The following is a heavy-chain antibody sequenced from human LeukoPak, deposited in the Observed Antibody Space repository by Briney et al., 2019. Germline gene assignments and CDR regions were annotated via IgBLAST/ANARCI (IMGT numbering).Heavy chain of an antibody. CDR1: GFTFSSYE. CDR3: ARHLVREAGDAFDI. CDR2: ISSSGSTI. J-gene: IGHJ3*02. Sequence: PGGSLRLSCAASGFTFSSYEMNWVRQAPGKGLEWVSYISSSGSTIYYADSVKGRFTISRDNAKNSLYLQMNSLRAEDTAVYYCARHLVREAGDAFDIWGQGTMVTVSS. D-gene: IGHD3-10*01. V-gene: IGHV3-48*03.